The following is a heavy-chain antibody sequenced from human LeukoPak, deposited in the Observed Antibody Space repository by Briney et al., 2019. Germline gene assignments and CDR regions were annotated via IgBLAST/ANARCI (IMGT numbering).Heavy chain of an antibody. Sequence: ASVKVSCKASGGTFSSYAISWVRQAPGQGLEWIGGIIPMFGTTNYAQKFQGRVTITADESTSTAYMELSSLRSEDTAVYYCARGPVGANHYFHYWGQGTLVTASS. CDR3: ARGPVGANHYFHY. V-gene: IGHV1-69*13. CDR1: GGTFSSYA. D-gene: IGHD1-26*01. J-gene: IGHJ4*02. CDR2: IIPMFGTT.